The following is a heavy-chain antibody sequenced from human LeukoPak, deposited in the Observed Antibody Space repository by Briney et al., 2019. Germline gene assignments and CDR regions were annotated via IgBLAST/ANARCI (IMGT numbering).Heavy chain of an antibody. CDR2: IDWDDDK. Sequence: GSGPALVKPTQTLTLTCTFSGFSLTTSGMCASWIRQPPGKALEWLARIDWDDDKFYSTSLKTRLTISKDTSKNQVVLTMTNMDPVDPATYYCARGRFYFDYWGQGTLVTVSS. CDR3: ARGRFYFDY. D-gene: IGHD3-16*01. V-gene: IGHV2-70*17. J-gene: IGHJ4*02. CDR1: GFSLTTSGMC.